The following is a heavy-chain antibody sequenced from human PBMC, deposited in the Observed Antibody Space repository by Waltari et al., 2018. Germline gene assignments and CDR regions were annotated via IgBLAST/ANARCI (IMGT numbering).Heavy chain of an antibody. CDR1: GDTVDLYY. Sequence: QLQLQESGPGLVKSSETLSLTSTVTGDTVDLYYWSWVRKSSGKTFEWLGYISYSEGPQYNPAVQSRLTLSLDTSKNHFFLSLRAVTAADTGLYFCVRGGGFRWFDVWGHGTLVSVPS. CDR2: ISYSEGP. D-gene: IGHD2-15*01. J-gene: IGHJ2*01. V-gene: IGHV4-59*02. CDR3: VRGGGFRWFDV.